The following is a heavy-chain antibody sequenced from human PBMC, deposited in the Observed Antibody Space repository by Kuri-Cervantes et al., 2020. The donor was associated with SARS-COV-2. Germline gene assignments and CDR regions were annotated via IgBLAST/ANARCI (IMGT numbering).Heavy chain of an antibody. CDR3: ARGQARLRGWFDP. D-gene: IGHD6-25*01. CDR1: GGSFSGYY. CDR2: IYYSGST. J-gene: IGHJ5*02. Sequence: SETLSLTCAVYGGSFSGYYWSWIRQPPGKGLEWIGYIYYSGSTNYNPSLKSRVTISVDTSKNQFSLKLSSVTAADTAVYYCARGQARLRGWFDPWGQGTLVTVSS. V-gene: IGHV4-59*12.